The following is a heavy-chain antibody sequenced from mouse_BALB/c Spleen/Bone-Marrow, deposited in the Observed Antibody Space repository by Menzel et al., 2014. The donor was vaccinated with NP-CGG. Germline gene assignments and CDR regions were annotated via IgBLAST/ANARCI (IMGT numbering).Heavy chain of an antibody. J-gene: IGHJ4*01. CDR1: GFSLTSYG. Sequence: VKLMESGPGLVAPSQGLSITCTVSGFSLTSYGVSWIRQPPGKGLEWLGVIWGDGSTNYHSALISRLSISKDNSKSQFFLKLNSLQTDDTATYYCAKQDYYRYDYAMDYWGQGTSVTVSS. D-gene: IGHD2-14*01. CDR3: AKQDYYRYDYAMDY. V-gene: IGHV2-3*01. CDR2: IWGDGST.